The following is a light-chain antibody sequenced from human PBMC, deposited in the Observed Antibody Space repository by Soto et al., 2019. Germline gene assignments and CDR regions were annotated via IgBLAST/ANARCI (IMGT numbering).Light chain of an antibody. CDR3: QQYNNWPPIT. V-gene: IGKV3-15*01. Sequence: EIVMTQSPATLSVSPWERATLSCRASQSVSSNVAWYQQKPGQAPRLLSYGASTRATGIPARFSGSGSGTEFTLTISSLQSEDFAVYYGQQYNNWPPITFGQGTRLEI. CDR1: QSVSSN. J-gene: IGKJ5*01. CDR2: GAS.